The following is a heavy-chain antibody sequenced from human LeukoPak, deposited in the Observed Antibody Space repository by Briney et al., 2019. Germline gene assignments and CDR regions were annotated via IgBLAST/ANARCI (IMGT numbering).Heavy chain of an antibody. Sequence: PSETLSLTCTVSGGSISSSYWSWIRQPPGKGLEWIGCIYYSGTTNYNPSLKSRATLLVDYKNQFSLKLRSVTAADTAVYFCARTGPTVTPYDYWGQGTLVTVSS. CDR3: ARTGPTVTPYDY. CDR1: GGSISSSY. V-gene: IGHV4-59*08. J-gene: IGHJ4*01. D-gene: IGHD4-11*01. CDR2: IYYSGTT.